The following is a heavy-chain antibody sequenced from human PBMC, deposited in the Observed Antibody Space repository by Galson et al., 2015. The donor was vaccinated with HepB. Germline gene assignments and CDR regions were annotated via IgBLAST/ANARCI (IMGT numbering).Heavy chain of an antibody. Sequence: CAISGDSVSSDSAAWNWIRQSPSRGLEWLGRTYYRSKWYNDYAPSVKSRITINPDTSKNQFSLQLKYVTPEDTAVYFCARGGRGSSPPHSYFAYWGRGTLVTVS. CDR2: TYYRSKWYN. J-gene: IGHJ4*02. CDR3: ARGGRGSSPPHSYFAY. CDR1: GDSVSSDSAA. V-gene: IGHV6-1*01. D-gene: IGHD1-26*01.